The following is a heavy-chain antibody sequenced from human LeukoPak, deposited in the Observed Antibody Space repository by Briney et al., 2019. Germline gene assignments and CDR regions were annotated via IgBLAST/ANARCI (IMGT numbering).Heavy chain of an antibody. Sequence: PGGSLRLSCAASGFTFTNAWMSWVRQAPGKGREWVVRIKSKTDGGTTDYADPVKGRFSISTDDPKTTLYPQMNSLKTEAKAAYFCTTARYCSGGSCRDYWGQGALVTVSS. CDR3: TTARYCSGGSCRDY. CDR1: GFTFTNAW. D-gene: IGHD2-15*01. J-gene: IGHJ4*02. V-gene: IGHV3-15*01. CDR2: IKSKTDGGTT.